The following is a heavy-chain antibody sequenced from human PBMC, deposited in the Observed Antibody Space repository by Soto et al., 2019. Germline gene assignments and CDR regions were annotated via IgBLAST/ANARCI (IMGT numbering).Heavy chain of an antibody. D-gene: IGHD2-15*01. V-gene: IGHV1-18*04. Sequence: QVQLVQSGAEVKKPGASGKVSCQASGYTFTSYGIIWLRQAPGQGMEWMGWISGYNGNTKYAEKFQDRVTLTRDTTTDTAYMEPTSLSSDDTAVYYCARELVFRNVVVGTATPVDYWGPGSVVIVSP. J-gene: IGHJ4*02. CDR2: ISGYNGNT. CDR3: ARELVFRNVVVGTATPVDY. CDR1: GYTFTSYG.